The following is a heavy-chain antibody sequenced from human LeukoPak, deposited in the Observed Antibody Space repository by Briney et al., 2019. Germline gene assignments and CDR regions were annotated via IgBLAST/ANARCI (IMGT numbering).Heavy chain of an antibody. J-gene: IGHJ3*02. CDR2: IYYSGST. CDR1: GGSISSGGYY. D-gene: IGHD2-21*02. Sequence: SQTLSLTCTVSGGSISSGGYYWSWIRQHPGTGLEWIGYIYYSGSTYYNPSLKSRVTISVDTSKNQFSLKLSSVTAADTAVYYCAREQKSYGTATTKTHDAFDIWGQGTMVTVSS. V-gene: IGHV4-31*03. CDR3: AREQKSYGTATTKTHDAFDI.